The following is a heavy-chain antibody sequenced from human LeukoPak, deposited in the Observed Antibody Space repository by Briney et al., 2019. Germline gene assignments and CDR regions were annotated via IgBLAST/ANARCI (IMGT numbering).Heavy chain of an antibody. J-gene: IGHJ4*02. Sequence: ASVKVSCKASGYTFTSYGITWVRQAPGQGLEWMGGIIPIFGTANYAQKFQGRVTITADKSTSTAYMELSSLRSDDTAVYYCARHTLYGSGSYYVYYFDYWGQGTLVTVSS. V-gene: IGHV1-69*06. CDR3: ARHTLYGSGSYYVYYFDY. D-gene: IGHD3-10*01. CDR2: IIPIFGTA. CDR1: GYTFTSYG.